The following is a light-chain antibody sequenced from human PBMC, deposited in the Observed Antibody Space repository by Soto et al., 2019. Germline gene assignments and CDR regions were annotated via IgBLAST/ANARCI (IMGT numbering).Light chain of an antibody. J-gene: IGLJ1*01. CDR3: SSYTSSSTLV. Sequence: QSALTQPASVSGSPGQSITVSCTGTSSDIGSYNYVSWYQQHPGKAPKLIIYEVNNRPSGVSNRFSGSKSGNTASLTISGLQAEDEADYYCSSYTSSSTLVFGTGTKVTVL. CDR2: EVN. CDR1: SSDIGSYNY. V-gene: IGLV2-14*01.